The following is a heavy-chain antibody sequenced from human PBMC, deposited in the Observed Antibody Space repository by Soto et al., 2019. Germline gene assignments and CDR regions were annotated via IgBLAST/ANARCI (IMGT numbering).Heavy chain of an antibody. D-gene: IGHD3-22*01. CDR2: INPTDSDT. CDR3: TRRDSSGYYVS. CDR1: GYIFTTSW. V-gene: IGHV5-51*01. Sequence: GESLKISCKASGYIFTTSWIAWVRQMPGKGLEWMGIINPTDSDTRYSPSFQGQVTVSADKSISTAYLQWSSLKAAATAMYYCTRRDSSGYYVSWGQGTLVTVSS. J-gene: IGHJ5*02.